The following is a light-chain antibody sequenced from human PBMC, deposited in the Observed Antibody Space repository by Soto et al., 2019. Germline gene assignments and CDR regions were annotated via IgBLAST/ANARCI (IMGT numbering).Light chain of an antibody. CDR2: DVD. J-gene: IGLJ3*02. Sequence: QSALTQPTSVSGSPGQSITISCTGVSSDIGGYNHVSWYQQHPGNVPRLIIYDVDNRPLGISNRFSGSQSGNTASLSISGLQADDEADYYCCAYTARTTLSGVFGGGTKLTVL. CDR1: SSDIGGYNH. CDR3: CAYTARTTLSGV. V-gene: IGLV2-14*03.